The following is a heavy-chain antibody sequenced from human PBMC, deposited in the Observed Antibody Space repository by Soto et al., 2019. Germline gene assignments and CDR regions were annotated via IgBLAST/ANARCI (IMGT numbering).Heavy chain of an antibody. CDR3: ARLVYDTRLDYLYFDF. CDR1: GVSISSGNW. V-gene: IGHV4-4*02. J-gene: IGHJ4*02. CDR2: IFHDGTA. D-gene: IGHD3-16*01. Sequence: PSETLSLTCTVSGVSISSGNWWTWVRQSPRKGLEYIGEIFHDGTANYFPSFERRVAMSVDKSKNRFSLKLTSVTAADAAIYYCARLVYDTRLDYLYFDFWGQGAQVTVSS.